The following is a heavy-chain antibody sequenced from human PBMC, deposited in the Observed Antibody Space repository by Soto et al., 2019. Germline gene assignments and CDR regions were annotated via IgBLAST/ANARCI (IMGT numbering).Heavy chain of an antibody. CDR1: GYSFTGYY. V-gene: IGHV1-2*02. J-gene: IGHJ5*01. CDR3: ARDGPRPLSLCCSIETKKTWFAS. Sequence: GASVKVSWKSSGYSFTGYYMHWVRQAPGQGLEWMGWINPNSGGTNYAQKFQGRVTMTRDTSIRTAYMELSRLRSDDTAVYYCARDGPRPLSLCCSIETKKTWFASWGQGTLVTVSS. D-gene: IGHD2-2*01. CDR2: INPNSGGT.